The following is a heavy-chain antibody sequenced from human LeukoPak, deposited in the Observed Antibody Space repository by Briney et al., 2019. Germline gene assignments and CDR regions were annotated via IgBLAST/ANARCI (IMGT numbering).Heavy chain of an antibody. CDR1: GGSISSGGYY. V-gene: IGHV4-30-2*01. D-gene: IGHD2-2*01. CDR3: ARDVDLVDGHAFDI. CDR2: IYHSGST. Sequence: PSETLSLTCTVSGGSISSGGYYWSWIRQPPGKGLEWIGYIYHSGSTYYNPSLKSRVTISVDRSKNQFSLKLSSATAADTAVYYCARDVDLVDGHAFDIWGQGTMVTVSS. J-gene: IGHJ3*02.